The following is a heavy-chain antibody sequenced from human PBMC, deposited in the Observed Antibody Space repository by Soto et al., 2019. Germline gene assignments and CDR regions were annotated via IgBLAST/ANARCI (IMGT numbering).Heavy chain of an antibody. Sequence: GASVKVSCKASAYTSTLYGITWVRQAPGQGLEWMGWIRAHNGETKFARKFQGRVTMTTDTSISTAFMDLSRLTSDDTAVYYCAIDARIEARPLDAFDIWGQVKMVTVS. CDR1: AYTSTLYG. D-gene: IGHD6-6*01. J-gene: IGHJ3*02. CDR2: IRAHNGET. V-gene: IGHV1-18*01. CDR3: AIDARIEARPLDAFDI.